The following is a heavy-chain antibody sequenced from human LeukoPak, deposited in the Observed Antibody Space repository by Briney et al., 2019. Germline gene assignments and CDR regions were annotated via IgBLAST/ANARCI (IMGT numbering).Heavy chain of an antibody. CDR3: ALELITKADAFDI. CDR2: FYARGNT. J-gene: IGHJ3*02. D-gene: IGHD1-20*01. V-gene: IGHV4-4*07. Sequence: SETLSLTCNVSGGSISNYYWNWIRQPAGKGLEWIGRFYARGNTNYNPSLKSRVTMSVDTSKNQLSLKLTSVTAADTAVYYCALELITKADAFDIWGQGTMVTVSS. CDR1: GGSISNYY.